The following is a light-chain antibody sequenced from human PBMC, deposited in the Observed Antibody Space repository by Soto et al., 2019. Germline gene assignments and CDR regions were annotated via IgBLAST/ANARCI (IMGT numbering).Light chain of an antibody. Sequence: EMVLTQAPGTLSLSPGGTATRSCRVSQSVSSSYLAWYQQKPGQAPRLLIFGASNRATGIPDRFSGSGSGADFTLTLSRLEPQDFTLYFCQQYGSSPLTFGQGTKVDIK. CDR3: QQYGSSPLT. J-gene: IGKJ1*01. CDR2: GAS. CDR1: QSVSSSY. V-gene: IGKV3-20*01.